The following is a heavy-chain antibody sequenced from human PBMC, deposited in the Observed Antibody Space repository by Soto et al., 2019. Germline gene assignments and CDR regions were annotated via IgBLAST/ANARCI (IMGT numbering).Heavy chain of an antibody. J-gene: IGHJ4*02. CDR2: INHSGST. Sequence: PSETLSLTCAVYGGSFSGYYWSWIRQPPGKGLEWIGEINHSGSTNYNPSLKSRVTISVDTPKNQFSLKLSSVTAADTAVYYCARARITGTSRFDYWGQGTLVTVSS. V-gene: IGHV4-34*01. CDR3: ARARITGTSRFDY. CDR1: GGSFSGYY. D-gene: IGHD1-20*01.